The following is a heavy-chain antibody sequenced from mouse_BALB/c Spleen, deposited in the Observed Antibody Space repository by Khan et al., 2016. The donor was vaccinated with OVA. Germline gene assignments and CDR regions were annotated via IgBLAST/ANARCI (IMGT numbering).Heavy chain of an antibody. CDR2: ISYSGNT. Sequence: EVQLQESGPGLVKPSQSLSLTCTVTGYSITTDYAWNWIRQFPGSKLEWMGHISYSGNTKYNPSLKSRISITRDTSKNQFFLQLKSVTTEDTARYYCARIYGGDFDYWGQGTNRTVSS. CDR1: GYSITTDYA. J-gene: IGHJ2*01. D-gene: IGHD1-1*01. V-gene: IGHV3-2*02. CDR3: ARIYGGDFDY.